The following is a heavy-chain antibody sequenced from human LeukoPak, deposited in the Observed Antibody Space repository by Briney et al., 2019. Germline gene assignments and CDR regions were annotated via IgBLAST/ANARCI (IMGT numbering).Heavy chain of an antibody. CDR3: ARAGGYGLIDY. V-gene: IGHV4-38-2*02. CDR1: GYSISSGYY. Sequence: SETLSLTCTVSGYSISSGYYWGWIRQPPGKGLEWIGSIYHSGSTYYNPSLKSRVTISVDTSKNQFSLKLSSVTAADTAVYYCARAGGYGLIDYWGQGTLVTVSS. D-gene: IGHD5-18*01. CDR2: IYHSGST. J-gene: IGHJ4*02.